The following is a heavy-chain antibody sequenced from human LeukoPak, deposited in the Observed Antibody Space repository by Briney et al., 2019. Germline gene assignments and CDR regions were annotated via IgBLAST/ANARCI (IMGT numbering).Heavy chain of an antibody. Sequence: GGSLTLSCAASGFTFSDYWMSWVRQAPGRGLEWVANIKHDGSEIYYLDSVKGRFTISRDNAKASLYLQMYGLRVDDSAVYYCATEYCTDKGNFDLWGRGTLVTVSS. CDR3: ATEYCTDKGNFDL. J-gene: IGHJ2*01. V-gene: IGHV3-7*02. CDR1: GFTFSDYW. CDR2: IKHDGSEI. D-gene: IGHD2/OR15-2a*01.